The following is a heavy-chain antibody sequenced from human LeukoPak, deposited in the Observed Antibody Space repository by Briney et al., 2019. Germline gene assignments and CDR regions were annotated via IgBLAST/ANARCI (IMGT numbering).Heavy chain of an antibody. J-gene: IGHJ4*02. Sequence: SETLSLTCTVSGGSISNYYWTWIRQPAGKGLEWIGRIYTSGGTNYNPSLKSRVTMSVDTSKNQFSLKLSSVTAADTAMYYCARAAEYSSGWYLFDYWGQGILVTVSA. CDR3: ARAAEYSSGWYLFDY. V-gene: IGHV4-4*07. CDR2: IYTSGGT. CDR1: GGSISNYY. D-gene: IGHD6-19*01.